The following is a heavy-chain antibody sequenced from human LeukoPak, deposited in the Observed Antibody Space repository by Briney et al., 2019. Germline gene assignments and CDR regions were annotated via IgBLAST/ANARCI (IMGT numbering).Heavy chain of an antibody. CDR2: ISAYNGNT. CDR3: ARSPVEMATIAYYYYYMDV. V-gene: IGHV1-18*01. D-gene: IGHD5-24*01. Sequence: ASVKVSCKASGYTFTSYGISWVRQAPGQGLEWMGWISAYNGNTNYAQKLQGRVTMTTDTSTSTAYMELRSLRSDDTAVYYCARSPVEMATIAYYYYYMDVWGKGTTVTVSS. J-gene: IGHJ6*03. CDR1: GYTFTSYG.